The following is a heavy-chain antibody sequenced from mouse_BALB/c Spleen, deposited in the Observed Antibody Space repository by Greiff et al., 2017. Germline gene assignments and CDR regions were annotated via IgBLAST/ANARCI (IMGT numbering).Heavy chain of an antibody. D-gene: IGHD2-14*01. CDR2: IWGDGST. CDR3: ARGGYDVPYAMDY. V-gene: IGHV2-6-7*01. J-gene: IGHJ4*01. CDR1: GFSLTGYG. Sequence: VMLVESGPGLVAPSQSLSITCTVSGFSLTGYGVNWVRQPPGKGLEWLGMIWGDGSTDYNSALKSRLSISKDNSKSQVFLKMNSLQTDDTARYYCARGGYDVPYAMDYWGQGTSVTVSS.